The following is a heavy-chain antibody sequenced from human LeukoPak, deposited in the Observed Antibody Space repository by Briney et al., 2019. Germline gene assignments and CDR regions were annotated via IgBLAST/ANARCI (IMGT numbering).Heavy chain of an antibody. J-gene: IGHJ4*02. D-gene: IGHD3-10*01. CDR3: AREMEGDYGSGTFFDL. Sequence: PGGSLRLSCAASEFVFSDYYMSWIRQAPGKGLEWVSYISDSGSTIYYADSVKGRFTISRDNVKNSLYLQMNGLRAEDTAVYYCAREMEGDYGSGTFFDLWGQVNMVTVSS. V-gene: IGHV3-11*01. CDR1: EFVFSDYY. CDR2: ISDSGSTI.